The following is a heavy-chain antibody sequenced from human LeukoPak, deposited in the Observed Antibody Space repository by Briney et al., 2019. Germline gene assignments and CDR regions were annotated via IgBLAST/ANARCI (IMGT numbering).Heavy chain of an antibody. D-gene: IGHD4/OR15-4a*01. CDR2: IYYSGTT. J-gene: IGHJ6*02. Sequence: SETLSLTCTVSGGSISHYYWSWIRQPPGKGLEWIGYIYYSGTTNYNPSLKSRVTISVDTSKNQFSLKLSSVTAADTAAYYCAREDPQTKVPEGMDVWGQGTTVTVSS. CDR1: GGSISHYY. V-gene: IGHV4-59*01. CDR3: AREDPQTKVPEGMDV.